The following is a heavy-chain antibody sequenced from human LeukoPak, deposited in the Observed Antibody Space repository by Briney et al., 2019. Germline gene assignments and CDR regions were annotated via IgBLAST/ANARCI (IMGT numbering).Heavy chain of an antibody. CDR2: IIPILGIA. V-gene: IGHV1-69*04. CDR1: GGTFSSYT. CDR3: ARDRGYCSSTSCYYYYYYGMDV. J-gene: IGHJ6*02. D-gene: IGHD2-2*01. Sequence: GASVKVSCKASGGTFSSYTISWVRQAPGQGLEWMGRIIPILGIANYAQKFQGRVTITADKSTSTAYMELSSLRSGDTAVYYCARDRGYCSSTSCYYYYYYGMDVWGQGTTVTVSS.